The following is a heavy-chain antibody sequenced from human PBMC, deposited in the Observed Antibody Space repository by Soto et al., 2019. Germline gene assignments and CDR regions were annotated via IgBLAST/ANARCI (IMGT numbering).Heavy chain of an antibody. CDR3: TRDGEPL. D-gene: IGHD3-3*01. Sequence: WWSLRLSCSASVFTFSTYTLNWVRQAPGKGLEWVSSISTSGDSTYYEDSLRGRFTISRDNARASLYLQMDSLRVEDTAMYYCTRDGEPLWGQGTMVTVSS. V-gene: IGHV3-21*01. CDR2: ISTSGDST. CDR1: VFTFSTYT. J-gene: IGHJ3*01.